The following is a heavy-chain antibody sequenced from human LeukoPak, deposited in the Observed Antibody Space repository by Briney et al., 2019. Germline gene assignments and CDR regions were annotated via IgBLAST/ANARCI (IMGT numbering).Heavy chain of an antibody. Sequence: ASVKVSCKASGYTFTGYYMHWVRQAPGQGLEWMGWINPNSGGTNYAQKFQGWVTMTRDTSISTAYMELSRLRSDDTAVYYCAKTTDEPTYYDFWSGYQVPLDYWGQGTLVTVSS. CDR3: AKTTDEPTYYDFWSGYQVPLDY. V-gene: IGHV1-2*04. CDR2: INPNSGGT. J-gene: IGHJ4*02. CDR1: GYTFTGYY. D-gene: IGHD3-3*01.